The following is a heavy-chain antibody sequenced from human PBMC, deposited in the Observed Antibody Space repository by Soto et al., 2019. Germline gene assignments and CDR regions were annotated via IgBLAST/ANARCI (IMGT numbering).Heavy chain of an antibody. J-gene: IGHJ4*02. D-gene: IGHD6-6*01. V-gene: IGHV2-70*01. Sequence: GSGPTLVNPTQTLTLTCTFSGFSLSTSGMCVSWIRQPPGKALEWLALIDWDDDKYYSTSLKTRLTISKDTSKNQVVLTMTNMDPVDTATYYCARTEYSSSLVGYFDYWGQGTLVTVSS. CDR3: ARTEYSSSLVGYFDY. CDR1: GFSLSTSGMC. CDR2: IDWDDDK.